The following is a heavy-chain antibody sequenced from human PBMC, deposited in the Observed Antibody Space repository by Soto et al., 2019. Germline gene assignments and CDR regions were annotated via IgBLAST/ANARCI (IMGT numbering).Heavy chain of an antibody. CDR3: ARAKGLVTVTTSWFDP. J-gene: IGHJ5*02. D-gene: IGHD4-17*01. Sequence: NPSETLSLTCTVSGGSISSSSYYWGWIRQPPGKGLEWIGSIYYSGSTYYNPSLKSRVTISVDTSKNQFSLKLSSVTAADTAVYYCARAKGLVTVTTSWFDPWGQGTLVTVSS. V-gene: IGHV4-39*01. CDR2: IYYSGST. CDR1: GGSISSSSYY.